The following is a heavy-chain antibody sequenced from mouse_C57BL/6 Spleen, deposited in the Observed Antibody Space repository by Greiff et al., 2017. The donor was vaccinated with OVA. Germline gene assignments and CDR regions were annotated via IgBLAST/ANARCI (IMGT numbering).Heavy chain of an antibody. Sequence: EVQLVESGAELVKPGASVKLSCTASGFNIKDYYMPWVKQRTEQGLEWIGRIDPEDGETKYAPKFQGKATITADKSSNTAYLQLSSLTSEDTAVYYWTRRGGSSCGNFDYWGQGTTLTVSS. V-gene: IGHV14-2*01. D-gene: IGHD1-1*01. CDR2: IDPEDGET. J-gene: IGHJ2*01. CDR3: TRRGGSSCGNFDY. CDR1: GFNIKDYY.